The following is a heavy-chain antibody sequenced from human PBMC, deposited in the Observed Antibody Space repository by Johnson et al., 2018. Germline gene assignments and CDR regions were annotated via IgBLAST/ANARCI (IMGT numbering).Heavy chain of an antibody. J-gene: IGHJ1*01. V-gene: IGHV3-23*04. CDR2: TSGSGDST. Sequence: VQLVESGGALVQPGGSLRLSCAASGFTFSSYAMSWVRQAQGKGLEWVSGTSGSGDSTYYADSVKGRFTSSRDNSKNTLYLQMNSLRADDTAVYYCAKGDYYDNNGYYYGGYFHHWGQGTLVTVSS. CDR3: AKGDYYDNNGYYYGGYFHH. CDR1: GFTFSSYA. D-gene: IGHD3-22*01.